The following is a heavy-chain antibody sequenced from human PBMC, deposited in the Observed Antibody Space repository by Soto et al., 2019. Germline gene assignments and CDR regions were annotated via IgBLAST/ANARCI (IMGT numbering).Heavy chain of an antibody. CDR2: TGATGRTT. Sequence: EVQLLESGGGLVQPGGSLRLSCAASGFTFSIYAMTWVRQAPGKGLEWVSTTGATGRTTYYSDSVKGRFTVSRDNSKNTLDLQMSNLRADDTAVYYCATVHNTSRSFDYWGQGTLVTVSS. V-gene: IGHV3-23*01. D-gene: IGHD1-20*01. J-gene: IGHJ4*02. CDR3: ATVHNTSRSFDY. CDR1: GFTFSIYA.